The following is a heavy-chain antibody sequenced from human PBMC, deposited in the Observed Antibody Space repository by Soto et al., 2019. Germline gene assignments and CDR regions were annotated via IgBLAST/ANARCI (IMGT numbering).Heavy chain of an antibody. CDR2: ISGSGGST. CDR1: GFTFSNFA. J-gene: IGHJ5*02. Sequence: EVQLLESGGGLVQPGGSLRLSCAASGFTFSNFAMSWVRQAPGKGLEWVSTISGSGGSTYYADSVKGRYSISRDNSKNTLYLQMNSLRAEDTAVYYCAKGEFRFDPWGQGTLVTVSS. V-gene: IGHV3-23*01. CDR3: AKGEFRFDP.